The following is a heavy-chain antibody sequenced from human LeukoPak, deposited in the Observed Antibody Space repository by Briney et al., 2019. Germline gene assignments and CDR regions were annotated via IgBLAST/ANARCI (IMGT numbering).Heavy chain of an antibody. V-gene: IGHV3-53*01. CDR3: ASIVVTTIKGGFDY. CDR2: LYSGGIT. Sequence: GGSLRLSCAASGFTVSSNYMSWVRQAPGKGLDWVSVLYSGGITYYADSVKGRFTISRDNSKNTLYLQMNSLRAEDTAVYYCASIVVTTIKGGFDYWGQGTLVTVSS. J-gene: IGHJ4*02. CDR1: GFTVSSNY. D-gene: IGHD5-12*01.